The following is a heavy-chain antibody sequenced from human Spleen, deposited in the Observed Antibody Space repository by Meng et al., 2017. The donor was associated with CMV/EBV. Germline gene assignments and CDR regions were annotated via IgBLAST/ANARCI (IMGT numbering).Heavy chain of an antibody. CDR3: ARRPLYDHGMDV. CDR1: GFTFSSYA. D-gene: IGHD2/OR15-2a*01. CDR2: ISYDGSNK. Sequence: GGSLRLSCAASGFTFSSYAMHWVRQAPGKGLEWVAVISYDGSNKYYADSVKGRFTISRDNSKNTLFLQMNSLRPEDTAVYYCARRPLYDHGMDVWGQGTTVTVSS. V-gene: IGHV3-30-3*01. J-gene: IGHJ6*02.